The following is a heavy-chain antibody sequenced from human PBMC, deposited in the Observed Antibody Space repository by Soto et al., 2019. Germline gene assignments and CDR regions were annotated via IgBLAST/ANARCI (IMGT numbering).Heavy chain of an antibody. CDR2: IWYDGSNK. Sequence: QVQLVESGGGVVQPGRSLRLSCAASGFTFSSYGMHWVRQAPGKGLEWVAVIWYDGSNKYYADSVKGRFTISRDNSKNTLYLQMNILRAEDTAVYYCARESAAEDNWYFDLWGRGTLVTVSS. J-gene: IGHJ2*01. V-gene: IGHV3-33*01. CDR3: ARESAAEDNWYFDL. D-gene: IGHD6-13*01. CDR1: GFTFSSYG.